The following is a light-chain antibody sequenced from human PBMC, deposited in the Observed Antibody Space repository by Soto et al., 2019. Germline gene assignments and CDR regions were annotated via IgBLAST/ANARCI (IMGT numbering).Light chain of an antibody. CDR3: LQDNSYPLT. CDR1: QGVGNE. Sequence: AIQMTQSPSSLSASVGDRVTITCRASQGVGNELGWYQQKPGKAPKVLIYGASSLQGGVPSRFSGSGSGTDFTLTISSLQPEDFATYYCLQDNSYPLTFGQGTKVEVK. CDR2: GAS. V-gene: IGKV1-6*01. J-gene: IGKJ1*01.